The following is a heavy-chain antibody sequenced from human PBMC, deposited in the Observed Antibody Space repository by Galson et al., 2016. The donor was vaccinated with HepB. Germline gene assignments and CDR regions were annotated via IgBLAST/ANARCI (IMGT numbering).Heavy chain of an antibody. CDR1: GFTFSSYG. J-gene: IGHJ4*02. D-gene: IGHD3-10*01. CDR2: MWNDAKSK. CDR3: ARGGGHGFFDY. V-gene: IGHV3-33*08. Sequence: SLRLSCAASGFTFSSYGMHWVRQAPGKGLEWVAIMWNDAKSKYYADSVQGRFTISRDNSKNTLYLQMNSLRAEDTALYYCARGGGHGFFDYWGQGTQVTVSS.